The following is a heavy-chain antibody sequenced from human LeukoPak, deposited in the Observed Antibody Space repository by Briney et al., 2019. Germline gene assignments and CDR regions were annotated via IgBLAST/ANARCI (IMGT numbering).Heavy chain of an antibody. CDR1: GFTFSSYS. CDR3: ARDFWSGYYTED. CDR2: ISCSSSYI. V-gene: IGHV3-21*01. D-gene: IGHD3-3*01. J-gene: IGHJ4*02. Sequence: RGGSLRLSCAASGFTFSSYSMNWVRQAPGKGLEWVSSISCSSSYIYYADSVKGRFTISRDNAKKSLHLQMDSLSAEDTAVSYCARDFWSGYYTEDWGQGALVIVSS.